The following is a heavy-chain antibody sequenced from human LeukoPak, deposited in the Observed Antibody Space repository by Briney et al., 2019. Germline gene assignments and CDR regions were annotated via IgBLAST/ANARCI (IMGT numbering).Heavy chain of an antibody. Sequence: QPGGSLRLSCTVSGFTVSSNSMSWVRQAPGKGLEWVSFIYGDNTHYSDSVKGRFTISRDNSKNTLYLQMNSLRAEDTAVYYCARRAGAYSHPYDYWGQGTLVTVSS. CDR3: ARRAGAYSHPYDY. CDR2: IYGDNT. V-gene: IGHV3-53*01. CDR1: GFTVSSNS. J-gene: IGHJ4*02. D-gene: IGHD4/OR15-4a*01.